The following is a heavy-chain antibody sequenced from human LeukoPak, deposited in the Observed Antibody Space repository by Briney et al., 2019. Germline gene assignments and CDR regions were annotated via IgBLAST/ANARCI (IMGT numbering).Heavy chain of an antibody. CDR3: TRGRDEYKAGNY. CDR2: IHPSGST. Sequence: SETQSLTCAVSGGSFSGYYWTWIRQPPGKGLEWIGEIHPSGSTKYNPSLKSRVSISVDTSKNQFSLNLSSVTAADTAVYYCTRGRDEYKAGNYWGQGTLVTVSS. D-gene: IGHD5-24*01. V-gene: IGHV4-34*01. CDR1: GGSFSGYY. J-gene: IGHJ4*02.